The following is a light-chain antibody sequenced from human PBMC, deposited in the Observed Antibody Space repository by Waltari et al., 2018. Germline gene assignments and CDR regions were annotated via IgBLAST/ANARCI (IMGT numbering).Light chain of an antibody. J-gene: IGLJ2*01. CDR1: RSNIGSNT. V-gene: IGLV1-44*01. CDR3: AVWDDSLNGPL. Sequence: QSVLTQPPSASGTPGQRVSLSCSGSRSNIGSNTVNWYQQLPGTAPKLLIFITDQRPSGVPDRFSGSKSGTSASLAISGLQSEDEAEYHCAVWDDSLNGPLFGGGTKLTVL. CDR2: ITD.